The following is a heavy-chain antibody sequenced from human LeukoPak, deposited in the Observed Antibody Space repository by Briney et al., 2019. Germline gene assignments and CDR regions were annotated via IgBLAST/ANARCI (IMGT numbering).Heavy chain of an antibody. CDR3: ARVREQWLLTLDY. CDR1: GGSISSYY. Sequence: SETLSLTCTVSGGSISSYYWSWIRQPPGEGLEWIGYIYYSGSTNYNPSLKSRVTISVDTSKNQFSLKLSSVTAADTAVYYCARVREQWLLTLDYWGQGTLVTVSS. D-gene: IGHD6-19*01. J-gene: IGHJ4*02. V-gene: IGHV4-59*01. CDR2: IYYSGST.